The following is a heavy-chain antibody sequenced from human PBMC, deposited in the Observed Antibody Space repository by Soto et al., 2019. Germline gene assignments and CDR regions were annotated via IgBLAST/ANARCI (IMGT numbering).Heavy chain of an antibody. J-gene: IGHJ6*02. CDR1: GFSFSTSGMC. CDR3: ARIFSECGYESTAMVGGMDV. V-gene: IGHV2-70*01. D-gene: IGHD5-18*01. CDR2: IDWDDDK. Sequence: SVPTLVNPTQTLTLTCTFSGFSFSTSGMCVSWIRQPPGKALEWLALIDWDDDKYYSTSLKTRLTISKDTSKNQVVLTMTNMEPVDTATYYCARIFSECGYESTAMVGGMDVWGQGTTVTVS.